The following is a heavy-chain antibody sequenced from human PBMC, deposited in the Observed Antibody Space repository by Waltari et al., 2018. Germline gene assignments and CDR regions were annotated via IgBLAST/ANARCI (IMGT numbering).Heavy chain of an antibody. CDR1: GFSFSDYS. Sequence: EVHLVESGGGLVKPGGSLRPSCAASGFSFSDYSMNWVRQAPGKGLEWVSSISSSSGYTHYADSVKGRFTISRDNAKNSLYLQMNSLRAEDTAVYYCATGGWGFYLDYWGQGTLVTVSS. J-gene: IGHJ4*02. CDR2: ISSSSGYT. D-gene: IGHD7-27*01. CDR3: ATGGWGFYLDY. V-gene: IGHV3-21*01.